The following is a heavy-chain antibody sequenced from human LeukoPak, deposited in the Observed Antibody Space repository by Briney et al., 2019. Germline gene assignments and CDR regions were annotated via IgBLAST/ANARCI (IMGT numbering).Heavy chain of an antibody. Sequence: SVKVSCKASGGTFSRYAISWVRQAPGRGLEWMGRIIPIFGIANYAQKFQGRVTITADKSTSTAYMELSSLRSEDTAVYYCARGVGRSGGLDYYYGMDVWGQGPTVTVSS. V-gene: IGHV1-69*04. D-gene: IGHD1-14*01. CDR1: GGTFSRYA. CDR2: IIPIFGIA. CDR3: ARGVGRSGGLDYYYGMDV. J-gene: IGHJ6*02.